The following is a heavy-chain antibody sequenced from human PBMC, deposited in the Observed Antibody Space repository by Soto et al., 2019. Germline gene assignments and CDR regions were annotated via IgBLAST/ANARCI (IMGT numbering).Heavy chain of an antibody. J-gene: IGHJ4*02. CDR2: IYWDEDK. D-gene: IGHD1-7*01. CDR3: AHRLTLNSNWNYGRFDY. Sequence: QITLKESGPTLVKPTETLTLTCTFSGFSLTTYGVAVGWVRQPPGKALEWLALIYWDEDKRYSPSLKSRLTITNDTSKNHVVLTMTNMDPVDTATYYCAHRLTLNSNWNYGRFDYWGQGTLVTVSS. V-gene: IGHV2-5*02. CDR1: GFSLTTYGVA.